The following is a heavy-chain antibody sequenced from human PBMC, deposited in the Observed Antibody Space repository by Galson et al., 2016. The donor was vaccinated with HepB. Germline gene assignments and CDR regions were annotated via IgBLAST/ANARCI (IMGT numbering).Heavy chain of an antibody. V-gene: IGHV3-23*01. CDR2: ISVSGGST. J-gene: IGHJ4*02. D-gene: IGHD3-22*01. CDR1: GFTFSSYA. CDR3: AKDRHLDYYDSSGYPTWFDC. Sequence: SLRLSCAASGFTFSSYAMSWVRQAPGKGLEWVSAISVSGGSTYYADSVKGQLTISRDNSKNTLYLQMNSLRAEDTAVYYCAKDRHLDYYDSSGYPTWFDCWGQGTLVPVSS.